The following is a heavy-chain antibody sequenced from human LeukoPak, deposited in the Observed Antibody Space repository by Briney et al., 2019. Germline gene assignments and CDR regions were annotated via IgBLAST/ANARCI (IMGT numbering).Heavy chain of an antibody. V-gene: IGHV1-8*01. D-gene: IGHD3-3*01. J-gene: IGHJ4*02. CDR2: MNPNSGNT. CDR1: GYTFTSYD. Sequence: ASVKVSCKASGYTFTSYDINWVRQATGQGLEWMGWMNPNSGNTGYAQKFQGRVTMTRNTSISTAYMELSSLRSEDTAVYYCARTYFTIFGVVITNYFDYWGQGTLVTVSS. CDR3: ARTYFTIFGVVITNYFDY.